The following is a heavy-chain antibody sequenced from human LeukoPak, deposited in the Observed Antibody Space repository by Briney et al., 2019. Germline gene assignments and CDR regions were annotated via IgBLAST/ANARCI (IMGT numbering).Heavy chain of an antibody. CDR3: ARGLRGYSYGLTYDAFDI. CDR1: GYTFTGYY. CDR2: INPNSGGT. Sequence: ASVKVSCKASGYTFTGYYMHWVRQAPGQGLEWMGWINPNSGGTNYAQKFQGRVTMTRDTSISTAYMELSRLRSDETAVYYCARGLRGYSYGLTYDAFDIWGQGTMVTVSS. V-gene: IGHV1-2*02. D-gene: IGHD5-18*01. J-gene: IGHJ3*02.